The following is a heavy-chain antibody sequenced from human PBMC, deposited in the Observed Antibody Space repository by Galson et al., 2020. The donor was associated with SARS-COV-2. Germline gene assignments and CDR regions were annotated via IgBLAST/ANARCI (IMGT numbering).Heavy chain of an antibody. Sequence: SETLSLTCAVSGTSISSGSYSWNWLRQPPGKGLEWIVYISHSGGTYYNPSLKSRVTISGDRSKNQFSLRLSSVTAADTAVYYWARLHYGEYAPEAFDIWGPGTRVTVAS. CDR2: ISHSGGT. V-gene: IGHV4-30-2*01. J-gene: IGHJ3*02. D-gene: IGHD4-17*01. CDR3: ARLHYGEYAPEAFDI. CDR1: GTSISSGSYS.